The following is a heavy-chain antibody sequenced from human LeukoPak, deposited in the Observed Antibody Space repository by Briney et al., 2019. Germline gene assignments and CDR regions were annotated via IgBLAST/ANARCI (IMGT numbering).Heavy chain of an antibody. CDR2: IYYSGST. J-gene: IGHJ4*02. CDR1: GGSISSYY. V-gene: IGHV4-59*01. Sequence: SETLSLTCTVYGGSISSYYWSWIRQPPGKGLEWIGYIYYSGSTNYNPSLKSRVTISVDTSKNQFSLKLSSVTAADTAVYYCARVYCSGGSCYSDYLGQGTLVTVSS. CDR3: ARVYCSGGSCYSDY. D-gene: IGHD2-15*01.